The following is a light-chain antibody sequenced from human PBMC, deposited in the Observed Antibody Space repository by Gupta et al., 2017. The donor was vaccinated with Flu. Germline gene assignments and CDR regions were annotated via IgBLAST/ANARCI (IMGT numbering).Light chain of an antibody. CDR2: KVS. V-gene: IGKV2-30*02. CDR1: QRLVHSDGNTY. Sequence: VVMTQSPLFLTVTLGQPASISCRSSQRLVHSDGNTYLHWFQQRPGQSPRRLIYKVSNRDSGVPDRFSGSGSGTEFTLTISRVEADDVGIYYCMHDVRWPWTFGQGTKVEIK. CDR3: MHDVRWPWT. J-gene: IGKJ1*01.